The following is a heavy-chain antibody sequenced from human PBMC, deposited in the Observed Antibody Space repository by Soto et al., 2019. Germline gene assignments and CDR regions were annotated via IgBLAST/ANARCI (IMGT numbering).Heavy chain of an antibody. Sequence: SSVTLSLTRPVSSDSIRSSSSLAWIRQPPGKGLEWIGSIYSTGNTYYNPSLNSQVTISVDTSKNQFSLNVISVTAADTAVYYCRRSSRYSTDVWGQGTTVTVSS. D-gene: IGHD6-13*01. J-gene: IGHJ6*02. V-gene: IGHV4-39*01. CDR3: RRSSRYSTDV. CDR2: IYSTGNT. CDR1: SDSIRSSSS.